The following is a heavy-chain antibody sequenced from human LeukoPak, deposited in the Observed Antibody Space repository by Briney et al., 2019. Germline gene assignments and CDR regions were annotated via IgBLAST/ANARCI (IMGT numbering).Heavy chain of an antibody. CDR1: GFTFSNYS. CDR3: AELGITMIGGV. V-gene: IGHV3-21*01. J-gene: IGHJ6*04. CDR2: ISKGSGYI. Sequence: GGSLRLSCVGSGFTFSNYSFNWGRQAPGKGLEWVSSISKGSGYIYQTDSVKSRCTISRDNAKNSLLLEMNSLSVEDTAVYYCAELGITMIGGVWGKGTTVTISS. D-gene: IGHD3-10*02.